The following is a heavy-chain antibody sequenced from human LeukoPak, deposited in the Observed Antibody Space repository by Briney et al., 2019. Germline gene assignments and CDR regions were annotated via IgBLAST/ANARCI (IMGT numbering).Heavy chain of an antibody. CDR2: ISSSSSYI. J-gene: IGHJ4*02. D-gene: IGHD3-22*01. V-gene: IGHV3-21*01. CDR3: ANVGPDSSGYSGFDY. Sequence: PGGSLRLSCAASGFTFSSYSMNWVRQAPGKGLEWVSSISSSSSYIYYADSVKGRFTISRDNSKNTLYLQMNSLRAEDTAVYYCANVGPDSSGYSGFDYWGQGTLVTVSS. CDR1: GFTFSSYS.